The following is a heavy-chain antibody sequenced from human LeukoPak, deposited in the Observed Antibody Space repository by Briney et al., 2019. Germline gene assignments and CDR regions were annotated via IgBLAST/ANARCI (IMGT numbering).Heavy chain of an antibody. CDR3: ARHFAYSSSWYFDY. CDR2: IHHSGST. J-gene: IGHJ4*02. D-gene: IGHD6-13*01. CDR1: GGSFSGYS. Sequence: SETLSLTCTVSGGSFSGYSWSWIRQSPGKGLEWIGEIHHSGSTDYNPSLKSRITMSVDTSKNQFSLELSSVTAADTAVYYCARHFAYSSSWYFDYWGQGALVTVSS. V-gene: IGHV4-34*10.